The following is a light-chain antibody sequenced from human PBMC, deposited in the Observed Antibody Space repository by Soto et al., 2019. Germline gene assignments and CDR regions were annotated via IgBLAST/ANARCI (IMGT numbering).Light chain of an antibody. CDR2: LNSDDSH. V-gene: IGLV4-69*01. J-gene: IGLJ2*01. Sequence: QLVLTQSPSASASLGASVKLTCTLSSGHSNYAIAWHQQQSEKGPRYLMNLNSDDSHSKGDGIPDRFSGSSSGAERYLTISSLQSEDEADYYCQTWGSGIVVFGGGTKLTVL. CDR3: QTWGSGIVV. CDR1: SGHSNYA.